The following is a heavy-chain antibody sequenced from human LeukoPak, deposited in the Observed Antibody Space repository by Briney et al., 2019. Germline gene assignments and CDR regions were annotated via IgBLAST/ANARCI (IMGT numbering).Heavy chain of an antibody. Sequence: GGSLRLSCAASGLTVSSNYMSWVRQAPGKGLEWVSVIYSGGSTYYADSVKGRFTISRDNSKNTLYLQMNSLRAEDTAVYYCARGWPTQWLAPNFDYWGQGTLVTVSS. CDR3: ARGWPTQWLAPNFDY. CDR2: IYSGGST. J-gene: IGHJ4*02. V-gene: IGHV3-53*01. D-gene: IGHD6-19*01. CDR1: GLTVSSNY.